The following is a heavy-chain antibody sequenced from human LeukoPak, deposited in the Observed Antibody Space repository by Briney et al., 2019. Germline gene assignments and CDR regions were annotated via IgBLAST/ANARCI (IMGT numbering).Heavy chain of an antibody. J-gene: IGHJ4*02. CDR1: GFTFSSYG. D-gene: IGHD3-22*01. CDR3: AKGDDSTPWY. V-gene: IGHV3-30*02. Sequence: PGGSLRLSCGASGFTFSSYGMHWVRQAPGKGLEWVAFIRYDGSNKYYADSVKGRFTISRDNSKNTLYLQMNSLRAEDTAVYYCAKGDDSTPWYWGQGTLVTVSS. CDR2: IRYDGSNK.